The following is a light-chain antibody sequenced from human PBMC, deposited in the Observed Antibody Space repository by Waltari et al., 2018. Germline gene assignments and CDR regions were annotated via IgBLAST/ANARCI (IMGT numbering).Light chain of an antibody. CDR2: DVD. CDR1: SRDVGAYTY. CDR3: CSYAGRYTSV. V-gene: IGLV2-11*01. J-gene: IGLJ2*01. Sequence: QSALTQPRPVPGSPGQSVTFSCTGPSRDVGAYTYASWYQVHPGKVPKLILYDVDKRPSGVPDRFSGSKAGNTASLTISGLQTEDEADYYCCSYAGRYTSVFGGGTKVTVL.